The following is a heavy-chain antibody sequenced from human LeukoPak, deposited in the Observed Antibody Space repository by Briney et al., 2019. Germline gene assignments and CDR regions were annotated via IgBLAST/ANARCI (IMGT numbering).Heavy chain of an antibody. Sequence: GGSLRLSCAAAGFSFSSHAMSWVRQAPGKGLEWVSYVSGSGGTTCYADSVKGRFTISRENSKSTLYLQMNSLGVEDTAVYYCAKDRFCSGAGCSDAFDIWGQGTMVTVSS. V-gene: IGHV3-23*01. CDR3: AKDRFCSGAGCSDAFDI. J-gene: IGHJ3*02. CDR2: VSGSGGTT. D-gene: IGHD2-15*01. CDR1: GFSFSSHA.